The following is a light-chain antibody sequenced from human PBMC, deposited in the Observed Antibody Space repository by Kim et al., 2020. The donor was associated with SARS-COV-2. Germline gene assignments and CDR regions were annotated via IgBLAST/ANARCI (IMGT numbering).Light chain of an antibody. J-gene: IGLJ1*01. CDR2: EVS. Sequence: GQSVTSSCTATSSDVGGYNYVSWYKQHPGKAPKRMIYEVSKRPSGVPDRFSGSKSGNTASLTVSGLQAEDEADYYCSSYAGSNNYVFGTGTKVTVL. CDR1: SSDVGGYNY. CDR3: SSYAGSNNYV. V-gene: IGLV2-8*01.